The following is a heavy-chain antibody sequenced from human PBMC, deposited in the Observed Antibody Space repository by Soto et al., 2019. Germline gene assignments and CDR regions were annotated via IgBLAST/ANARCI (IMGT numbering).Heavy chain of an antibody. CDR1: GFTFSSYA. D-gene: IGHD2-2*01. CDR3: ASGLGYCSSTSCWSFDY. J-gene: IGHJ4*02. V-gene: IGHV3-23*01. CDR2: ISGSGGST. Sequence: QAGGSLRLSCAASGFTFSSYAMSWVRQAPGKGLEWVSAISGSGGSTYYADSVKGRFTISRDNSKNTLYLQMNSLRAEDTAVYYCASGLGYCSSTSCWSFDYWGQGTLVTVSS.